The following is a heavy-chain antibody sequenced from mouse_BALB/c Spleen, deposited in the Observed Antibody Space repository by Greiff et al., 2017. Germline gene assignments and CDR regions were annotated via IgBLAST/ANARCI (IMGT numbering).Heavy chain of an antibody. CDR1: GFTFSSYY. V-gene: IGHV5-6-2*01. CDR3: ARRDRTHYYAMDY. J-gene: IGHJ4*01. D-gene: IGHD5-1*01. CDR2: INSNGGST. Sequence: EVQLVESGGGLVKLGGSLKLSCAASGFTFSSYYMSWVRQTPEKRLELVAAINSNGGSTYYPDTVKGRFTISRDNAKNTLYLQMSSLKSEDTALYYCARRDRTHYYAMDYWGQGTSVTVSS.